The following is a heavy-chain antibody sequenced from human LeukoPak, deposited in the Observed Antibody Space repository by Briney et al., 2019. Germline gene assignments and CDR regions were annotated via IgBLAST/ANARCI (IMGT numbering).Heavy chain of an antibody. V-gene: IGHV4-4*07. J-gene: IGHJ4*02. D-gene: IGHD1-26*01. CDR1: GGSISSYY. CDR3: ARVSLVVGATRYFDY. Sequence: PSETLSLTCTVSGGSISSYYWSWIRQPAGKGLEWIGRIYTSGSTNCNPSLKSRVTMSVDTSKNQFSLKLSSVTAADTAVYYCARVSLVVGATRYFDYWGQGTLVTVSS. CDR2: IYTSGST.